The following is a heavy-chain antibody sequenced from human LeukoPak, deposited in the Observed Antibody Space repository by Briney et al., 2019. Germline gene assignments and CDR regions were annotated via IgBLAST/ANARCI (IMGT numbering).Heavy chain of an antibody. CDR2: ISAYNGNT. Sequence: ASVKVSCKASGYTFTSYGISWVRQAPGQGLEWMGWISAYNGNTNYAQKLQGRVTMTTDTSTSTAYMELRSLRSDDTAVYYRARYRCSGGSCYYYYMDVWGKGTTVTVSS. CDR3: ARYRCSGGSCYYYYMDV. D-gene: IGHD2-15*01. J-gene: IGHJ6*03. CDR1: GYTFTSYG. V-gene: IGHV1-18*01.